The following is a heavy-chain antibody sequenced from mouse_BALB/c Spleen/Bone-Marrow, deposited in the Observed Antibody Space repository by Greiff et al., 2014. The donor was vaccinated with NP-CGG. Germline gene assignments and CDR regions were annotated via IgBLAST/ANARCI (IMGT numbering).Heavy chain of an antibody. V-gene: IGHV14-3*02. Sequence: EVQLQQFGAELVKPGACVTLSCTASGFNIEDTCVHWVHQSPEQGLEWIGRICPAKGNTKYVPSFQGKATITADTYSNTAYLQLSRLTSEDTAVYYCASSGNYEGGAMDYWGQGISVTVSS. CDR3: ASSGNYEGGAMDY. CDR1: GFNIEDTC. D-gene: IGHD2-1*01. CDR2: ICPAKGNT. J-gene: IGHJ4*01.